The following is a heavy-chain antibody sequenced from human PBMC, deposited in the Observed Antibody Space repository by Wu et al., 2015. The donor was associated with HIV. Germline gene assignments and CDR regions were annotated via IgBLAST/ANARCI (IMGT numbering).Heavy chain of an antibody. J-gene: IGHJ5*02. CDR2: IIPIFGTA. CDR3: ATNRGCSGGNCYGYWFDP. V-gene: IGHV1-69*13. CDR1: GGTFSSYA. Sequence: QVQLVQSGAEVKKPGSSVKVSCKASGGTFSSYAISWVRQAPGQGLEWMGRIIPIFGTANYAQKFQGRVTITADESTSTAYMELSSLRSEDTAAYYCATNRGCSGGNCYGYWFDPWGQGTPGSPSP. D-gene: IGHD2-15*01.